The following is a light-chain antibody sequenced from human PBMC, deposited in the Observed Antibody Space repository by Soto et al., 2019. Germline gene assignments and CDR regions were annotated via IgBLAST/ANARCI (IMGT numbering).Light chain of an antibody. J-gene: IGKJ1*01. Sequence: EVALTQSPGTLSLSPGERATLSCRASQSVSSNYLAWYQQKPGQAPRLLIYGASSRATGIPDRFSGSGSGTDFTLSISRLEPEDFAVYYCQQRGNWWTFGQGTKVDIK. CDR2: GAS. V-gene: IGKV3D-20*02. CDR1: QSVSSNY. CDR3: QQRGNWWT.